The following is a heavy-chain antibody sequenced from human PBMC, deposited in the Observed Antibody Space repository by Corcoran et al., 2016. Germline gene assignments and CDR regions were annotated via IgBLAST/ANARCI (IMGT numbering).Heavy chain of an antibody. J-gene: IGHJ4*02. Sequence: EVQLVESGGGLAKPGGSLRLSCAVSGFTFSNAWINWVRQAPGKGLEWVGRIKSKTDGGTTDYAAPVKGRFTISRDDSKNTLYLQMNSQRTEDTAVYYCTKAKLGVGAADYWGQGTLVTVSS. V-gene: IGHV3-15*07. CDR3: TKAKLGVGAADY. CDR2: IKSKTDGGTT. D-gene: IGHD2-15*01. CDR1: GFTFSNAW.